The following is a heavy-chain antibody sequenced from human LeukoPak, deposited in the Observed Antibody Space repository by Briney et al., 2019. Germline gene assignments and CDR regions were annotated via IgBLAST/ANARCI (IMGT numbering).Heavy chain of an antibody. V-gene: IGHV3-33*01. CDR1: GFTFSSNR. J-gene: IGHJ4*02. D-gene: IGHD3-10*01. CDR2: VWFDGSNK. CDR3: AREYGSVLGDY. Sequence: PGGSLRLSCAASGFTFSSNRMHWVRQAPGKGLEWVAVVWFDGSNKYYADSVKGRFTISRDNSNNTLYLQMNSLRAEDTAVYYCAREYGSVLGDYWGQGTLVTVSS.